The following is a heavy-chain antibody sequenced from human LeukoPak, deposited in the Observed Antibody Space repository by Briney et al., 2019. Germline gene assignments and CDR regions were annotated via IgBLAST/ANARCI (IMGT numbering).Heavy chain of an antibody. V-gene: IGHV3-13*01. J-gene: IGHJ3*02. Sequence: PGGSLRLSCAASGFTFSSYDMHWVRQATGKGLEWVSAIGTAGDTYYPGSVKGRFTISRENAKNSLNLQMNSLRAGDTAVYYCARGLWFGELNDAFDIWGQGTMVTVSS. CDR1: GFTFSSYD. CDR3: ARGLWFGELNDAFDI. D-gene: IGHD3-10*01. CDR2: IGTAGDT.